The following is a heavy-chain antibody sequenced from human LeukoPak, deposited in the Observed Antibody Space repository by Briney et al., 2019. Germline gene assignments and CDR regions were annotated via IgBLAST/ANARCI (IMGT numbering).Heavy chain of an antibody. CDR2: ISVYNGGNT. CDR1: GYTFTSYG. V-gene: IGHV1-18*01. CDR3: ARDFIGYIAVAGSWFDP. D-gene: IGHD6-19*01. J-gene: IGHJ5*02. Sequence: ASVKVSCKASGYTFTSYGITWVRQAPGQGLEWMGWISVYNGGNTNYAQKLQGRVTMTTDTSTSTAYMELRSLRSDDTAVYYCARDFIGYIAVAGSWFDPWGQGTLVTVSS.